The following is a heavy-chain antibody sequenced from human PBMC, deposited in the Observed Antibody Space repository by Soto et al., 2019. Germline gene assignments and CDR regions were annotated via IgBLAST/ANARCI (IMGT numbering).Heavy chain of an antibody. J-gene: IGHJ4*02. CDR2: ISAYNGNT. CDR1: GYTFTSYG. V-gene: IGHV1-18*04. D-gene: IGHD1-26*01. Sequence: QVQLVQSGAEVKKPGASVKVSCKASGYTFTSYGISWVRQAPGQGLEWMGWISAYNGNTNYAQKLQGRVTMTTDTSTSTDYMELRSLRSDDTAVYYCARDSEVIVGATTPFDYWGQGTLVTVSS. CDR3: ARDSEVIVGATTPFDY.